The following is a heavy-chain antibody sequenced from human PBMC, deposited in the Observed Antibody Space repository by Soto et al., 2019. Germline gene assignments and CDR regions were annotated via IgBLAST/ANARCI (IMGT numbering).Heavy chain of an antibody. CDR2: MNPNSGNT. J-gene: IGHJ1*01. Sequence: ASVKVSCKASGYTFTSYDINWVRQATGQGLEWMGWMNPNSGNTGYAQKFQGRVTMTRNTSISTAYMELSSLRSEDTAVYYCAGVARRSGWGYRGSGVYFQHWGQGTLVTVSS. CDR1: GYTFTSYD. CDR3: AGVARRSGWGYRGSGVYFQH. D-gene: IGHD6-19*01. V-gene: IGHV1-8*01.